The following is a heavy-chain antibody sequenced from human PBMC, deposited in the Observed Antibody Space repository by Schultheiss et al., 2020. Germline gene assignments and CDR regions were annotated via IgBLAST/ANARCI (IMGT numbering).Heavy chain of an antibody. CDR1: GFTFSSYA. CDR2: ISGSGGST. Sequence: GGSLRLSCAASGFTFSSYAMSWVRQAPGKGLEWVSAISGSGGSTYYADSVKGRFTISRDNAKNSLYLQMNSLRAEDTALYYCARRGPRGGFDPWGQGTLVTVSS. D-gene: IGHD3-10*01. J-gene: IGHJ5*02. CDR3: ARRGPRGGFDP. V-gene: IGHV3-23*01.